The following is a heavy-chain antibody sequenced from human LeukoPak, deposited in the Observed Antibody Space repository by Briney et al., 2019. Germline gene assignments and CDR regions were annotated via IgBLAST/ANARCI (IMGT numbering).Heavy chain of an antibody. CDR1: GFTFETYW. CDR3: ARDEPTVATGPPVGS. V-gene: IGHV3-74*01. CDR2: INGYGTTT. J-gene: IGHJ4*02. D-gene: IGHD4-17*01. Sequence: GGSLRLSCAASGFTFETYWMHWVRQAPGKGLVWVSCINGYGTTTNYADSVKGRFTISRDNAKNTLYLQMNSLRVEDTAVYYCARDEPTVATGPPVGSWGQGTLVTVSS.